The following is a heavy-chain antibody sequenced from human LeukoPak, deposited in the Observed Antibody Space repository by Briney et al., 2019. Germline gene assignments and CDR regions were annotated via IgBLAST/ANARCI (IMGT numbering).Heavy chain of an antibody. V-gene: IGHV4-39*01. J-gene: IGHJ4*02. CDR3: ARQAVAGNGFDY. CDR1: GGSISSSSYY. D-gene: IGHD6-19*01. CDR2: IYYSGNT. Sequence: SETLSLTCTVSGGSISSSSYYWGWLRPPPGKGLEWIGTIYYSGNTYYNPSLKSRVSISVDTSKNPFSLKLRSVTAADTAVYYCARQAVAGNGFDYWGRGTLVTVSS.